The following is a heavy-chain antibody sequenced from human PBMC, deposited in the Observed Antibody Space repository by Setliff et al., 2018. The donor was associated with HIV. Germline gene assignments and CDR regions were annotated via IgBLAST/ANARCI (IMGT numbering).Heavy chain of an antibody. V-gene: IGHV4-4*07. Sequence: SETLSLTCTVSGGSISSFYWSWIRQPAGKGLEWIGRIYASGNTNYNPSLKGRVTISIDTSKNQFSLKLTSVTAADTAVYYCARWGETTGIKAFDLWGQGTMVTVSS. CDR2: IYASGNT. D-gene: IGHD1-1*01. CDR1: GGSISSFY. J-gene: IGHJ3*01. CDR3: ARWGETTGIKAFDL.